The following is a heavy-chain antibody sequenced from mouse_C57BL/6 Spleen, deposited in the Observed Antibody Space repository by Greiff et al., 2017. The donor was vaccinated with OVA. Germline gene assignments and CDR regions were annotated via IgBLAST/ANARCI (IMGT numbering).Heavy chain of an antibody. CDR1: GYTFTSYW. J-gene: IGHJ2*01. CDR3: ARRRDSSGYFDD. V-gene: IGHV1-61*01. D-gene: IGHD3-2*02. CDR2: IYPSDSET. Sequence: QVQLQQPGAELVRPGSSVKLSCKASGYTFTSYWMDWVKQRPGQGLEWIGNIYPSDSETHYNQKFKDKATLTVDKSSSTAYMQLSSLTSEDSAVYCCARRRDSSGYFDDWGQGTTLTVAS.